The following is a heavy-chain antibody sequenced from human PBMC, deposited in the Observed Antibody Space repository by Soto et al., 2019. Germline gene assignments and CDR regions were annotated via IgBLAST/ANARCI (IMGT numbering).Heavy chain of an antibody. CDR3: ARPGGGNYDAFDI. V-gene: IGHV4-30-2*01. D-gene: IGHD3-16*01. J-gene: IGHJ3*02. CDR2: IYHSGST. Sequence: SETLSLTCAVSGGSISSGGYSWSWIRQPPGKGLEWIGYIYHSGSTYYKPSLKSRVTISVDRSKNQYSLKLSTVTAADTAVYYCARPGGGNYDAFDIWGQGTMVTVSS. CDR1: GGSISSGGYS.